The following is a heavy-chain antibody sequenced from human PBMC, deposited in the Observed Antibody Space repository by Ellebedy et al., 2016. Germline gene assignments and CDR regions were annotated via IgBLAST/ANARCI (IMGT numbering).Heavy chain of an antibody. D-gene: IGHD6-13*01. CDR1: GGSISSYY. Sequence: SETLSLTCTVSGGSISSYYWSWIRQPPGKGLEWIGYIYYSGSTNYNPPLKSRVTISVDTSKNQFSLKLSSVTAADTAVYYCARDLYSSSWYSGSVYWGQGTLVTVSS. V-gene: IGHV4-59*01. CDR2: IYYSGST. J-gene: IGHJ4*02. CDR3: ARDLYSSSWYSGSVY.